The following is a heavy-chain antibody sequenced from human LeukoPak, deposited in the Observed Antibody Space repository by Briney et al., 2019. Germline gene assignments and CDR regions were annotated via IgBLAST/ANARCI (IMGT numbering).Heavy chain of an antibody. D-gene: IGHD6-13*01. J-gene: IGHJ5*02. Sequence: GSLRLSCAASGFTVSSNYMSWVRQAPGKGLEWIGSIYYSGSTYYNPSLKSRVTISVDTSKNQFSLKLSSVTAADTAVYYCARVFFVGIAAAGYLTWGQGTLVTVSS. CDR2: IYYSGST. CDR3: ARVFFVGIAAAGYLT. CDR1: GFTVSSNY. V-gene: IGHV4-39*07.